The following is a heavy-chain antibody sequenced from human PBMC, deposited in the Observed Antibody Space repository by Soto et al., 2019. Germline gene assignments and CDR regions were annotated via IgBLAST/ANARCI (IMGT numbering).Heavy chain of an antibody. D-gene: IGHD3-3*01. CDR3: AKEPVSITIFGVSGMDV. J-gene: IGHJ6*04. CDR1: GGSRSSGDYY. V-gene: IGHV4-30-4*01. Sequence: SETLSLTCTVAGGSRSSGDYYWRWIRQPPGMGLDCIGYIHYMSSYYYNPSLNSRVTISVDTSKNQFSLNLSSVTAADSAVYYSAKEPVSITIFGVSGMDVWGRGTTVTVS. CDR2: IHYMSSY.